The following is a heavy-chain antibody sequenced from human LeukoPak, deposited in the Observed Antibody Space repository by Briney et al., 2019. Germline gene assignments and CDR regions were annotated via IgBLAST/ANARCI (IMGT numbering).Heavy chain of an antibody. CDR3: AKGGDILTGRYYFDY. D-gene: IGHD3-9*01. Sequence: GGSLRLSCAASGFTFSSYAMSWVRQAPGKGLECISGFSGSGGSTYYADSVKGRFTISRDNSKNTLYLQMNSLRAEDTAVYYCAKGGDILTGRYYFDYWGQGTLVTVSS. J-gene: IGHJ4*02. V-gene: IGHV3-23*01. CDR2: FSGSGGST. CDR1: GFTFSSYA.